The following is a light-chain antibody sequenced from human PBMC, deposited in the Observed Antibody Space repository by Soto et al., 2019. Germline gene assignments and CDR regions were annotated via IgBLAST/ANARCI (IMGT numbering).Light chain of an antibody. CDR1: ESISSTY. Sequence: ESVLTQSPVTLSLSPGERATLSCRASESISSTYLAWYQQKPGQAPRLLIYGASNRATGIPDRFSGSGSGTDFTLTISRLEPEDFAVYYCQQYGSSPPITCGQGTRLEIK. CDR2: GAS. V-gene: IGKV3-20*01. CDR3: QQYGSSPPIT. J-gene: IGKJ5*01.